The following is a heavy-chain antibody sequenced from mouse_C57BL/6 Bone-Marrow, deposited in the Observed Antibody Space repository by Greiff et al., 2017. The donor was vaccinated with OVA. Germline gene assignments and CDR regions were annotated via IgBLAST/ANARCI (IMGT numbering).Heavy chain of an antibody. CDR1: GYTFTSYW. Sequence: VQLQQPGAELVMPGASVKLSCKASGYTFTSYWMHWVKQRPGQGLEWIGEIDPSDSYTNYNQKFKGKSTLTVDKSSSTAYMQLSSLTSEDSAVYYCASGVYYGSSYEYFDVWGTGTTVTVSS. CDR2: IDPSDSYT. J-gene: IGHJ1*03. V-gene: IGHV1-69*01. D-gene: IGHD1-1*01. CDR3: ASGVYYGSSYEYFDV.